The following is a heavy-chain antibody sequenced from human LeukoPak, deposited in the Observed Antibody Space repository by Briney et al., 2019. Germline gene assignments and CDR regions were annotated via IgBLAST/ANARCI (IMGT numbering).Heavy chain of an antibody. V-gene: IGHV3-48*03. Sequence: GGSLRLSCAASGFTFSSYEMNWVRQAPGKGLEWVSYISSSGSTIYYADSVKGRFTISRDNAKNSLYLQMNSLRAEDTAVYYCARGVCSSTSCYASVGYFDYWGQGTLVTVSS. J-gene: IGHJ4*02. CDR2: ISSSGSTI. CDR3: ARGVCSSTSCYASVGYFDY. CDR1: GFTFSSYE. D-gene: IGHD2-2*01.